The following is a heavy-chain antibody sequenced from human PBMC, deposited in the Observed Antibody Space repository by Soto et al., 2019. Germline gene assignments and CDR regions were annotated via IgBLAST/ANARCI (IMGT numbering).Heavy chain of an antibody. CDR3: ARVRGAGVFDL. Sequence: QVQLQESGPGLVKPSETLSLTCTVSGGSISSYYWSWIRQPPGKGLEWIGYIYYSGSTNYNPSLKSRVTIPVDTSKNPFSLKLSSVTAADTAVYYCARVRGAGVFDLWGRGTLVTVSS. CDR2: IYYSGST. D-gene: IGHD1-26*01. CDR1: GGSISSYY. V-gene: IGHV4-59*01. J-gene: IGHJ2*01.